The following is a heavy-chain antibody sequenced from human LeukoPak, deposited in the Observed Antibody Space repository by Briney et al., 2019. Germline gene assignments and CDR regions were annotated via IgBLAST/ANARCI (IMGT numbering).Heavy chain of an antibody. Sequence: GGSLRLSCAASGFTFSSYSMNWVRQAPGKGLEWVSSISSSSSYMYYADSVKGRFTISRDNAKNSLYLQMNSLRAEDTAVYYCARDPYDILVRCHMDVWGKGTTVTVSS. V-gene: IGHV3-21*01. CDR1: GFTFSSYS. J-gene: IGHJ6*03. CDR2: ISSSSSYM. D-gene: IGHD3-9*01. CDR3: ARDPYDILVRCHMDV.